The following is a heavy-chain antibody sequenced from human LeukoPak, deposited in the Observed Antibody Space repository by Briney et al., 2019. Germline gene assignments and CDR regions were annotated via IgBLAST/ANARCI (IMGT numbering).Heavy chain of an antibody. Sequence: GGSLRLSCAASGFNFSSYTMSWVRQAPGKGLDWVSVVGGRGGNIYYADSVKGRFTLYRDNSKNTVYLQMNSLRAEDTAVYYCAKNFFHFDSWGQGTLVTVSS. CDR1: GFNFSSYT. CDR3: AKNFFHFDS. J-gene: IGHJ4*02. V-gene: IGHV3-23*01. D-gene: IGHD3-3*01. CDR2: VGGRGGNI.